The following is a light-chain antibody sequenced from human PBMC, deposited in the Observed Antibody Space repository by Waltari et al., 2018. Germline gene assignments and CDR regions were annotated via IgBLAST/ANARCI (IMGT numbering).Light chain of an antibody. CDR3: TSFTGAASWV. CDR1: SRDVGGYTD. J-gene: IGLJ3*02. Sequence: QSALTQPASVSGSPGQSITISCTGTSRDVGGYTDVPWLQQHPGRAPKLIIYEVSHRPSGVSGRFSGSKSANTASLTISGLQTEDEADYYCTSFTGAASWVFGAGTKVTV. V-gene: IGLV2-14*01. CDR2: EVS.